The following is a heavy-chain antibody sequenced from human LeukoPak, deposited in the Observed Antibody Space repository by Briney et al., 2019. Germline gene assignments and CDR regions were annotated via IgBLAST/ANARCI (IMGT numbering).Heavy chain of an antibody. D-gene: IGHD4-11*01. CDR3: ARHDFYSNYPHNWFDP. CDR2: SYHIGNS. J-gene: IGHJ5*02. Sequence: SETLSLTCAVSGYSISSGYYWGWIRQPPGKGLEWIGSSYHIGNSSYNPSLKSRVSISVDKSKNQFSLNLSSVTAADTALYYCARHDFYSNYPHNWFDPWGQGTLVTVSS. CDR1: GYSISSGYY. V-gene: IGHV4-38-2*01.